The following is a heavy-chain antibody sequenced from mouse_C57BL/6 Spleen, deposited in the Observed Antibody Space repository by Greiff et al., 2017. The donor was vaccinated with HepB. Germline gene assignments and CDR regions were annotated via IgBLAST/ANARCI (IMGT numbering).Heavy chain of an antibody. CDR2: ISSGGDYI. Sequence: EVKLMESGEGLVKPGGSLKLSCAASGFTFSSYAMSWVRQTPEKRLEWVAYISSGGDYIYYADTVKGRFTISRDNARNTLYLQMSSLKSEDTAMYYCTGGYDNYYAMDYWGQGTSVTVSS. CDR3: TGGYDNYYAMDY. J-gene: IGHJ4*01. CDR1: GFTFSSYA. D-gene: IGHD2-2*01. V-gene: IGHV5-9-1*02.